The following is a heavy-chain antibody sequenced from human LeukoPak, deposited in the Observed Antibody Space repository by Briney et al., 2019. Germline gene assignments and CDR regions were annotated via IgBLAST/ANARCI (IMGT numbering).Heavy chain of an antibody. CDR3: ARELTGDYDVFDY. CDR2: ISSSSSSTI. V-gene: IGHV3-48*02. J-gene: IGHJ4*02. D-gene: IGHD7-27*01. Sequence: QSGGSLRLSCAASGFTFSSYSMNWVRQAPGKGLEWVSYISSSSSSTIYYADSVKGRFTISRDNAKNSLYLQMNSLRDEDTAVYYCARELTGDYDVFDYWGQGTLVTVSS. CDR1: GFTFSSYS.